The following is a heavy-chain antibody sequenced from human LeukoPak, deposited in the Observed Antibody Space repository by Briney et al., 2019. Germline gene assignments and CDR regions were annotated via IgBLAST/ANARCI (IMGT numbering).Heavy chain of an antibody. CDR2: ISYDGSNK. J-gene: IGHJ4*02. D-gene: IGHD5-24*01. CDR3: AISGFILGRWLQLDY. CDR1: GFTFSSYA. Sequence: GRSLRLSCAASGFTFSSYAMHWVRQAPGKGLEWVAVISYDGSNKYYADSVKGRFTISRDNSKNTLYLQMNSLRAEDTTVYYCAISGFILGRWLQLDYWGQGTLVTVSS. V-gene: IGHV3-30-3*01.